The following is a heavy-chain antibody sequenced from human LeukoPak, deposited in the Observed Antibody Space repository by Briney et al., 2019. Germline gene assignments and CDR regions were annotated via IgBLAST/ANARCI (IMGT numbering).Heavy chain of an antibody. J-gene: IGHJ4*02. CDR1: GFNFNTYT. CDR3: ARGIGYCTGGSCYFDY. Sequence: GGSLRLSCAASGFNFNTYTMNWVRQAPGKGLEWVSSISSDSSYIYYADAVHGRFTVSRDNAKYSLYLQMNSLRAEDTAVYYCARGIGYCTGGSCYFDYWGQGTLVTVSS. D-gene: IGHD2-15*01. CDR2: ISSDSSYI. V-gene: IGHV3-21*01.